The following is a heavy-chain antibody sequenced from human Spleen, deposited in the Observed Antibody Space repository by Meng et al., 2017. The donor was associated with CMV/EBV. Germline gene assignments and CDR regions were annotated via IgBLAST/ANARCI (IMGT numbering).Heavy chain of an antibody. CDR1: GFTFSRYT. D-gene: IGHD6-19*01. J-gene: IGHJ4*02. CDR3: ARGKDRIAVAGGSLDY. Sequence: LSLTCAASGFTFSRYTMNWVRQAPGKGLEWVSYINSMRSTIYYADSVKGRFTISRDNAKNSLYLQMNSLRAEDTAVYYCARGKDRIAVAGGSLDYWAQGTLVTVSS. CDR2: INSMRSTI. V-gene: IGHV3-48*04.